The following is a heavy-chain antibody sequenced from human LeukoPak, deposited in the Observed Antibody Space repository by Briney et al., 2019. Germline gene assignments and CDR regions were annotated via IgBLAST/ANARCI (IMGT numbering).Heavy chain of an antibody. V-gene: IGHV3-21*01. Sequence: GGSLRLSCAASGFTFSNYAMNWVRQAPGKGLEWVSSITSGGDYIYYADSVKGRFTTSRDNAKNSLSLQLNSLRVEDTAVYYCARGHYDVLAASYKWTPDYWGQGTLVTVSS. CDR2: ITSGGDYI. CDR3: ARGHYDVLAASYKWTPDY. CDR1: GFTFSNYA. D-gene: IGHD3-9*01. J-gene: IGHJ4*02.